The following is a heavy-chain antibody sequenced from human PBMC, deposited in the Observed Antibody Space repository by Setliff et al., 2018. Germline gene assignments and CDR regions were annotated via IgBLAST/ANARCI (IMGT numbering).Heavy chain of an antibody. CDR2: IYWDDDK. CDR3: AHRRGDYYDSSGYYYDY. Sequence: GSGPTLVNPTQTLTLTCTFSGFSLSTSGVGVGWIRQPQGKALEWLALIYWDDDKRYSPSLKSRLTITKDTSKNQVVLTMTNMDPVDTATYYCAHRRGDYYDSSGYYYDYWGQGTLVTVSS. V-gene: IGHV2-5*02. CDR1: GFSLSTSGVG. D-gene: IGHD3-22*01. J-gene: IGHJ4*02.